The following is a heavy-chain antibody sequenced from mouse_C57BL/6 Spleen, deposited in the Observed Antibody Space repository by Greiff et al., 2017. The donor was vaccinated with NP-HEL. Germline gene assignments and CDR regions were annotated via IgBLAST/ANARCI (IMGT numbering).Heavy chain of an antibody. Sequence: VQLQPSGAALARPGASVKLSFKASGSTFTSYGISWVKQITGQGLEWIGELYPISGNPSYNEKFTGTATLTADKSSSTAYMELRSLTSEDSAVYFCARVDYDPWYFDVWGTGTTVTVAS. CDR2: LYPISGNP. V-gene: IGHV1-81*01. CDR1: GSTFTSYG. J-gene: IGHJ1*03. CDR3: ARVDYDPWYFDV. D-gene: IGHD2-4*01.